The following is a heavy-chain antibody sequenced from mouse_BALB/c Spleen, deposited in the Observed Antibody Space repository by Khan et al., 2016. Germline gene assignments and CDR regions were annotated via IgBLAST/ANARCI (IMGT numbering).Heavy chain of an antibody. D-gene: IGHD2-2*01. V-gene: IGHV7-3*02. CDR3: GRVDPKCGDDGQPFGD. CDR2: IRNKANGYTT. Sequence: EVELVESGGGLVQPGGALRLSCATSGFTFTDYYMSWVRQPPGKALEWLGFIRNKANGYTTEYSASVKGRFTISRDNSQSILYLQMNTLSAEDSASGGCGRVDPKCGDDGQPFGDWRPGTALTGSS. CDR1: GFTFTDYY. J-gene: IGHJ2*01.